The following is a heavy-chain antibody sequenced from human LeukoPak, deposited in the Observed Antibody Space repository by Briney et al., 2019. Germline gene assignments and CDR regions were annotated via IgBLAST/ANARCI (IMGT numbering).Heavy chain of an antibody. V-gene: IGHV1-2*02. CDR3: AREDSSNALSGY. CDR1: GYTFTCYY. D-gene: IGHD6-13*01. J-gene: IGHJ4*02. Sequence: ASVKVSCKASGYTFTCYYMHWVRQAPGQGLEWMRWINPNSGGTNDAQEFQGRVTMTRDTSISTAYMELSRLRSDDTAVYYCAREDSSNALSGYWGQGTLVTVSS. CDR2: INPNSGGT.